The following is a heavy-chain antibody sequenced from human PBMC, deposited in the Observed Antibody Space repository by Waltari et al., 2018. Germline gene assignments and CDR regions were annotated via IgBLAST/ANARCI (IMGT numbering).Heavy chain of an antibody. J-gene: IGHJ4*02. CDR3: ATAPLRYFDWLIY. CDR2: INHSGST. D-gene: IGHD3-9*01. V-gene: IGHV4-34*01. Sequence: QVQLQQWGAGLLKPSETLSLTCAVYGGYFSGYYWSWHRQPPGKGLEWIGDINHSGSTNYNPSLKSRVTISVDTSKNQFSLKLSSVTAADTAVYYCATAPLRYFDWLIYWGQGTLVTVSS. CDR1: GGYFSGYY.